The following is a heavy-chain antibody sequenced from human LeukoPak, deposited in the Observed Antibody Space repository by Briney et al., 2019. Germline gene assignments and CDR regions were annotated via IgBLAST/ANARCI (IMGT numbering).Heavy chain of an antibody. CDR3: VRVPNNAGFPNWFDP. V-gene: IGHV3-21*01. Sequence: GESLRLSCAASGFSFSTSTMNWIRQAPGKGLEWVSSISGGSDDIHYADSVKGRFTISRDNAKNSVYLQMNSLRAEDTALYYCVRVPNNAGFPNWFDPWGQGTLVTVSS. J-gene: IGHJ5*02. D-gene: IGHD3-9*01. CDR1: GFSFSTST. CDR2: ISGGSDDI.